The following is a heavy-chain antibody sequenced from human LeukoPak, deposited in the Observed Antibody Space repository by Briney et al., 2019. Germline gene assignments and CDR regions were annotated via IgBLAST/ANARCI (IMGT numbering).Heavy chain of an antibody. J-gene: IGHJ6*03. D-gene: IGHD1-26*01. CDR2: ISSSGSTI. CDR1: GFTFSSYE. Sequence: XGSLRLSCAASGFTFSSYEMNWVRQAPGKGLEWVSYISSSGSTIYYADSVKGRFTISRDNAKNSLYLQMDSLRAEDTAIYFCAREEMLGTTLDYYYYYMDIWGKGTTVTVSS. CDR3: AREEMLGTTLDYYYYYMDI. V-gene: IGHV3-48*03.